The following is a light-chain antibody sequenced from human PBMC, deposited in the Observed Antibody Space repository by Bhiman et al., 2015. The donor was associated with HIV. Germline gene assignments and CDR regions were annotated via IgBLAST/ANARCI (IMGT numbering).Light chain of an antibody. J-gene: IGLJ2*01. CDR2: DVN. V-gene: IGLV2-14*01. Sequence: QSALTQPASVSGSPGQSITISCTGSSSDVGGYNFVSWYQQYPGKAPTLMIYDVNKRPSGVPDRFSGSKSGTSASLAISGLQAEDEADYYCAAWDDSLNGQVFGGGTKLTVL. CDR3: AAWDDSLNGQV. CDR1: SSDVGGYNF.